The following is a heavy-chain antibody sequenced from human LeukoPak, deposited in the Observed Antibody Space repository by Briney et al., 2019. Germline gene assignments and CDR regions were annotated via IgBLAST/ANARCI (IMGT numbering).Heavy chain of an antibody. CDR2: IYWDDDK. V-gene: IGHV2-5*02. CDR1: GFSLSTSGVG. D-gene: IGHD6-13*01. Sequence: SGPTLVNPTQTLTLTCTFSGFSLSTSGVGVGWIRQPPGKALEWLALIYWDDDKRYSPSLKSRLTITKDTSKNQVVLIMTTMAPVETPKFYCAQKKGGSSGWYWGWFDPGGGETLAPFPS. CDR3: AQKKGGSSGWYWGWFDP. J-gene: IGHJ5*02.